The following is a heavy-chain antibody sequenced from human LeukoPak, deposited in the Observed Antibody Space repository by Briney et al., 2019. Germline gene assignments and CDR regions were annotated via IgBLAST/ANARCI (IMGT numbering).Heavy chain of an antibody. CDR3: AKAPVTSCRGAFCYPFDY. V-gene: IGHV3-23*01. CDR1: GFSFSSYA. D-gene: IGHD2-15*01. CDR2: MSSSDDGR. Sequence: GGSLRLSCATSGFSFSSYAMSWVRQAPGKGLEWVSAMSSSDDGRYYAASVRGRFTISRDTSRSTLYLQMNSLRAEDTAVYYCAKAPVTSCRGAFCYPFDYWGQGALVTVSS. J-gene: IGHJ4*02.